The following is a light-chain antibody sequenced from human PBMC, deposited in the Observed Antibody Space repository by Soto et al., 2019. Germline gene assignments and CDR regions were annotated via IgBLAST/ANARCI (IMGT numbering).Light chain of an antibody. Sequence: QSALTQPASVSGSPGQSITISCTGTSSDIGSNNYVSWFQQHPGKAPTLIIYEVSNRPSGFSNHFSGSKSDNTASLTISGLLPEDEAEYYCSSYTTTPRLFGGGTKLTVL. V-gene: IGLV2-14*01. CDR2: EVS. CDR1: SSDIGSNNY. CDR3: SSYTTTPRL. J-gene: IGLJ3*02.